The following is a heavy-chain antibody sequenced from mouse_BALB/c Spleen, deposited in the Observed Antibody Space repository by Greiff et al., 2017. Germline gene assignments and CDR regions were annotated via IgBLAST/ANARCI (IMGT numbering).Heavy chain of an antibody. V-gene: IGHV5-17*02. CDR3: ARRGSSTYAMDY. CDR1: GFTFSSFG. J-gene: IGHJ4*01. Sequence: EVQGVESGGGLVQPGGSRKLSCAASGFTFSSFGMHWVRQAPEKGLEWVAYISSGSSTIYYADTVKGRFTISRDNPKNTLFLQMTSLRSEDTAMYYCARRGSSTYAMDYWGQGTSVTVSS. D-gene: IGHD1-1*01. CDR2: ISSGSSTI.